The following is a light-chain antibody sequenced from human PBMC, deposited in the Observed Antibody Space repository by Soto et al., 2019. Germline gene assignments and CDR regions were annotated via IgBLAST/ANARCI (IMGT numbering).Light chain of an antibody. Sequence: QSVLTQPASVSGSHGPSITISCTGTSSDVGGYNYVSWYQQHSGKAPKLIIYEVSNRPSGVSNRFSGSKYGNTASLTISGLQAEDKADYYCSSYTSSSTLLDVFGTGPKVTV. V-gene: IGLV2-14*01. CDR1: SSDVGGYNY. CDR2: EVS. J-gene: IGLJ1*01. CDR3: SSYTSSSTLLDV.